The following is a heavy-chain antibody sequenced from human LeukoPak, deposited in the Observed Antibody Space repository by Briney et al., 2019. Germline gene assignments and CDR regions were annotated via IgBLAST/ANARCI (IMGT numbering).Heavy chain of an antibody. CDR1: GDGVSSNSAS. D-gene: IGHD6-19*01. Sequence: QTLSLTCAISGDGVSSNSASWNWITQSPSRGLEWLGRTFYRSKWYNDSAVSVKSRITINPETSKNQLSLQLNSVTSEDTAVYYCARGKAVSGSPTSFFDHWGQGMLVTVSS. CDR2: TFYRSKWYN. V-gene: IGHV6-1*01. CDR3: ARGKAVSGSPTSFFDH. J-gene: IGHJ4*02.